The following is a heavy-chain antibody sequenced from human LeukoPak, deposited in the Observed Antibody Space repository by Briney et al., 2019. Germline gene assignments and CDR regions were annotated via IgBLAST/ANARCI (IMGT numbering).Heavy chain of an antibody. CDR1: GFTFSSYA. V-gene: IGHV3-30*04. D-gene: IGHD3-22*01. J-gene: IGHJ5*02. CDR2: ISYGGSNK. CDR3: ARGAYYYDSSGYYPDGDWFDP. Sequence: GGSLRLSCAASGFTFSSYAMHWVHQAPGKGLEWVAVISYGGSNKYYADSVKGRFTISRDNSKNTLYLQMNSLRAEDTAVYYCARGAYYYDSSGYYPDGDWFDPWGQGTLVTVSS.